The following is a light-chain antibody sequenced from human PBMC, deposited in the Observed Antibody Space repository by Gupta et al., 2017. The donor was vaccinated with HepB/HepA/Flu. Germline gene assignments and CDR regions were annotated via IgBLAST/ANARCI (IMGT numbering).Light chain of an antibody. J-gene: IGKJ1*01. Sequence: DVVMSQTPLSSAVTLGQPVSISCRSSQSNLHGHGNIYLNWIQQRPGQPPRLLLHQVSKRISGVPDRFSGSGAGTEFTLTISRVEAEDVGVYYCMQSTYFPRTFGQGTKVEIK. CDR1: QSNLHGHGNIY. V-gene: IGKV2-24*01. CDR2: QVS. CDR3: MQSTYFPRT.